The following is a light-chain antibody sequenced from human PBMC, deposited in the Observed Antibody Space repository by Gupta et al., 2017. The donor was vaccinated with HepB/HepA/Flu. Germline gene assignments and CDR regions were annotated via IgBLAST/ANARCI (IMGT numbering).Light chain of an antibody. V-gene: IGKV3-20*01. CDR1: QSVSSSY. CDR2: GAS. Sequence: DIVLTQSPGTLSLSPGERVTLSCRASQSVSSSYLAWYQQKPGQAPRLLISGASTRATGIPDRFSGSGSGTDFTLTISRLEPEDFAVYYCQQYGSSFGTFGQGTKVEIK. CDR3: QQYGSSFGT. J-gene: IGKJ1*01.